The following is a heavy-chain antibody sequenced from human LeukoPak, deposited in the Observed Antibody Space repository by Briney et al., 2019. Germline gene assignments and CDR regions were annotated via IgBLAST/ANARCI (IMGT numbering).Heavy chain of an antibody. J-gene: IGHJ4*02. CDR1: GFTFSSYA. CDR3: AKGHITMVRGVIPTLFDY. Sequence: PGGSLRLSCAASGFTFSSYAMSWVRQAPGKGLEWVSAISGSGGSTYYADSVKGWFTISRDNSKNTLYLQMNSLRAEDTAVYYCAKGHITMVRGVIPTLFDYWGQGTLVTVSS. V-gene: IGHV3-23*01. D-gene: IGHD3-10*01. CDR2: ISGSGGST.